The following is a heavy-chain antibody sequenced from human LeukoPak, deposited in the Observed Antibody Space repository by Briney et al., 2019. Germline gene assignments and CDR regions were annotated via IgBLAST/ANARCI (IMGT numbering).Heavy chain of an antibody. V-gene: IGHV3-30-3*01. D-gene: IGHD2-15*01. CDR3: AREDIVVVVAATPLFDY. J-gene: IGHJ4*02. Sequence: PGGSLRLSCAASGFTVSSNYMSWVRQAPGKGLEWVAVISYDGSNKYYADSVKGRFTISRDNSKNTLYLQMNSLRAEDTAVYYCAREDIVVVVAATPLFDYWGQGTLVTVSS. CDR2: ISYDGSNK. CDR1: GFTVSSNY.